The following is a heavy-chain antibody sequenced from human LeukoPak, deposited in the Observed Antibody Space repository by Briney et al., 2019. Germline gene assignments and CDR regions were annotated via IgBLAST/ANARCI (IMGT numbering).Heavy chain of an antibody. J-gene: IGHJ4*02. CDR1: GYTFTSYG. Sequence: SVKVSCKASGYTFTSYGISWVRQAPGQGLEWMGWISAYNGNTDYAQKLQGRVTMTTDTSTSTAYMELRSLRSDDTAVYYCARGGERYSGSYLLNSDFDYWGQGTLVTVSS. CDR3: ARGGERYSGSYLLNSDFDY. V-gene: IGHV1-18*01. CDR2: ISAYNGNT. D-gene: IGHD1-26*01.